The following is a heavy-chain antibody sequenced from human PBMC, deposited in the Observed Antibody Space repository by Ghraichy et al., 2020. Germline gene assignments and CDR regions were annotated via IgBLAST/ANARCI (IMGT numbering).Heavy chain of an antibody. CDR2: INPNSGST. CDR3: VRGSAHKYDGSGYYIGYFDC. V-gene: IGHV1-46*01. J-gene: IGHJ4*02. D-gene: IGHD3-22*01. Sequence: ASVKVSCKASGYTFTSYYIHWVRQAPGQGLEWMGIINPNSGSTSYAQKFQGRVTMTRDTSASTVYLELTSLTSEDTALHYCVRGSAHKYDGSGYYIGYFDCWGQGTLVIASS. CDR1: GYTFTSYY.